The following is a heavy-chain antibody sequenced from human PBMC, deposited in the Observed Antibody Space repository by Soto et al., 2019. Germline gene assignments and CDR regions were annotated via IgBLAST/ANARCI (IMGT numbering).Heavy chain of an antibody. D-gene: IGHD2-15*01. CDR1: GGTFSSYA. Sequence: VQLVQSGAEVKKPGSSVKVSCKASGGTFSSYAISWVRQAPGQGLEWMGGIIPIFGTANYAQKFQGRVTITADESTSTAYMELSSLRSEDTAVYYCAREEYCSGGSCQKGYYYGMDVWGQGTTVTVSS. CDR3: AREEYCSGGSCQKGYYYGMDV. J-gene: IGHJ6*02. V-gene: IGHV1-69*01. CDR2: IIPIFGTA.